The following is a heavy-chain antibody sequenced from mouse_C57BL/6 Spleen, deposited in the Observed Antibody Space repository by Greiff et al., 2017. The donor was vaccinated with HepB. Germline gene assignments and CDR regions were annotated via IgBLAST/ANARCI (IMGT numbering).Heavy chain of an antibody. CDR2: IYPRDGST. CDR3: ARQVWDQGYYFDY. J-gene: IGHJ2*01. V-gene: IGHV1-85*01. D-gene: IGHD4-1*01. Sequence: VKLMESGPELVKPGASVKLSCKASGYTFTSYDINWVKQRPGQGLEWIGWIYPRDGSTKYNEKFKGKATLTVDTSSSTAYMELHSLTSEDSAVYFCARQVWDQGYYFDYWGQGTTLTVSS. CDR1: GYTFTSYD.